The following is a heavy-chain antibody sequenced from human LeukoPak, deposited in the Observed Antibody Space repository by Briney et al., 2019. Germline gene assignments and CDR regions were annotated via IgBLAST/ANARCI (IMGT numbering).Heavy chain of an antibody. CDR3: ARDLLNYGSAYYDVGIFDS. CDR1: GFSFSTSG. Sequence: GGSLRLSCEASGFSFSTSGVHWVRQAPGKGLEWMAVISKDGRKNHYADSVKGRFTISRDNSKSTLFLQMNSLRPEDTAIYCCARDLLNYGSAYYDVGIFDSWGQGT. J-gene: IGHJ4*02. CDR2: ISKDGRKN. D-gene: IGHD3-10*01. V-gene: IGHV3-30*04.